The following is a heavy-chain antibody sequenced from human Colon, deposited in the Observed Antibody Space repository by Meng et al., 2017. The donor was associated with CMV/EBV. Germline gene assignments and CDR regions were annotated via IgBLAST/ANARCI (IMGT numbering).Heavy chain of an antibody. J-gene: IGHJ1*01. CDR1: GRSFSGYY. V-gene: IGHV4-34*01. CDR2: ITHSGST. D-gene: IGHD2-2*01. Sequence: GSLRLSCAVYGRSFSGYYWNWIRQAPGKGLEWIGEITHSGSTNYNPSLKSRVTISLDTSKNQFSLKLISVTAADTAVYYCARSGSLLDQYQFLSLMHWGPFSLVPISS. CDR3: ARSGSLLDQYQFLSLMH.